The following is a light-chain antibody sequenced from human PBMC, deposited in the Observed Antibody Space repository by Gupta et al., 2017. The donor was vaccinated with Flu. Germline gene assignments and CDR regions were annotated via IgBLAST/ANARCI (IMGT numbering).Light chain of an antibody. CDR1: SSNIGAGYD. CDR2: ANS. Sequence: QSVLTQPPSVSGAPGQRVTISCTGSSSNIGAGYDVHWYQQVPGTAPKLLIYANSRRASGVPDRFSGSRSDTSASLAITGLQAEDEADYYCQSYEISLSGYYWVFGGGTRLTAL. J-gene: IGLJ3*02. V-gene: IGLV1-40*01. CDR3: QSYEISLSGYYWV.